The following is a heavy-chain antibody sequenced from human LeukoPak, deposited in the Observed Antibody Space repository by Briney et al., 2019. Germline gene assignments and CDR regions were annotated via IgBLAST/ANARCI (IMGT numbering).Heavy chain of an antibody. Sequence: GGSLRLSCAASGLTFSSYWMHWVRQAPGKGLVWVSSITSDGSGTRYADSVKGRFSISRDNAKNTLYLQMNSLRAEDTAVYYCARGKNGDSLFDYWGQGTLVTVSS. CDR3: ARGKNGDSLFDY. V-gene: IGHV3-74*01. D-gene: IGHD4-17*01. CDR1: GLTFSSYW. J-gene: IGHJ4*02. CDR2: ITSDGSGT.